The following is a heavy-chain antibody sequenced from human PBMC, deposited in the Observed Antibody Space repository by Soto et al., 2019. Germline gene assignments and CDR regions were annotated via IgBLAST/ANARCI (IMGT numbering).Heavy chain of an antibody. Sequence: VQLVESGGGLVKPGGSLRLSCAASGFAFSDYYMSWIRQAPGKGLEWVSYISSGGSTEYYADSVKGRFTISRDNAKNSLSLQMNSLRAEDSAVYYCAREYTSTTDYYYYMDVWGKGTTVIVSS. CDR3: AREYTSTTDYYYYMDV. V-gene: IGHV3-11*01. D-gene: IGHD4-17*01. CDR2: ISSGGSTE. CDR1: GFAFSDYY. J-gene: IGHJ6*03.